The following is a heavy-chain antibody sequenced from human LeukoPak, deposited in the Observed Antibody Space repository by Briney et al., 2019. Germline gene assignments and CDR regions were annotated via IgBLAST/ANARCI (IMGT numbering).Heavy chain of an antibody. V-gene: IGHV4-59*08. CDR3: ARLLTYYYDSSGYFNWFDP. CDR2: IYYSGST. D-gene: IGHD3-22*01. J-gene: IGHJ5*02. Sequence: SETLSLTCTVSGGSISSYYWSSIRQPPGNGLEWIGYIYYSGSTNYNPSLKSRVTISVDTSKNQFSLKLSSVTAADTAVYYCARLLTYYYDSSGYFNWFDPWGQGTLVTVSS. CDR1: GGSISSYY.